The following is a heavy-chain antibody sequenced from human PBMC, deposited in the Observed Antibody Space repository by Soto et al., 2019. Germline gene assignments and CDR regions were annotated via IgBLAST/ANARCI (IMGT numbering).Heavy chain of an antibody. D-gene: IGHD3-10*01. CDR3: ATSVIGSGENYGMDV. Sequence: ASVKVSCKVSGYTLTELSMHWVRQAPGKGLEWMGGFDPEDGETIYAQKYQGRVTMTEDTSTDTAYMELSSWRSEDTAVYYCATSVIGSGENYGMDVGGQGTTVTVSS. CDR1: GYTLTELS. V-gene: IGHV1-24*01. CDR2: FDPEDGET. J-gene: IGHJ6*02.